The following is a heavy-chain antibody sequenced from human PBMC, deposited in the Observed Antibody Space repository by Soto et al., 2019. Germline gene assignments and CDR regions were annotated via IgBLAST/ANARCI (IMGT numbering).Heavy chain of an antibody. V-gene: IGHV5-10-1*01. Sequence: LKISCKGSGYSFTNYWISWVRQMPGKGLEWMGRIDPSDSYIKYSPSFQGHVTISADNSISTAYLQWSSLKASDTAMYYCARHDCSSTRCYNFGMDVWGQGTTVTVSS. D-gene: IGHD2-2*02. CDR2: IDPSDSYI. CDR1: GYSFTNYW. J-gene: IGHJ6*02. CDR3: ARHDCSSTRCYNFGMDV.